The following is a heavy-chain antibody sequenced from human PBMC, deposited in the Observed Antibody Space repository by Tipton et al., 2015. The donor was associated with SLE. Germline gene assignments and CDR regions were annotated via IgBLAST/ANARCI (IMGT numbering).Heavy chain of an antibody. V-gene: IGHV4-34*01. CDR1: GESSSGYY. CDR2: IHDSGSS. CDR3: ARAGILTGYYPYFDY. D-gene: IGHD3-9*01. Sequence: TLSLTCAVNGESSSGYYWSWIRQSPGKALEWIGDIHDSGSSIYNPSLKNRVTISVDTSKNQFSLKLSSVTAADTAVYYCARAGILTGYYPYFDYWGQGTLVTVYS. J-gene: IGHJ4*02.